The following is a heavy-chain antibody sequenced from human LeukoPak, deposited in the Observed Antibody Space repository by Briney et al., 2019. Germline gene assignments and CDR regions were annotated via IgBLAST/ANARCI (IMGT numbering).Heavy chain of an antibody. CDR3: AEDPHGTYGPRYFFDY. V-gene: IGHV3-33*06. J-gene: IGHJ4*01. CDR2: IWYDGSNK. D-gene: IGHD3-10*01. CDR1: GFTFSTYA. Sequence: GGSLRLSCAASGFTFSTYAMHWVRQAPGKGLEWVAVIWYDGSNKFYAVSVKGRFTISRDNSKNTLYLQMNSLRAEDTAVYYCAEDPHGTYGPRYFFDYWGLGTLVSVSS.